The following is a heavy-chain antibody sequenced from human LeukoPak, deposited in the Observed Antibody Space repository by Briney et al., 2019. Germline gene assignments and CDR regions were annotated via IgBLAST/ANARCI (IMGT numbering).Heavy chain of an antibody. CDR1: GFSISDSY. CDR3: AREAVAGNY. D-gene: IGHD6-19*01. V-gene: IGHV3-11*04. CDR2: ISSSGSTI. J-gene: IGHJ4*02. Sequence: KPGGSLRLSCVVSGFSISDSYMTWIRQAPGKGLEWVSYISSSGSTIYYADSVKGRFTISRDNAKNSLYLQMNSLRAEDTAVYYCAREAVAGNYWGQGTLVTVSS.